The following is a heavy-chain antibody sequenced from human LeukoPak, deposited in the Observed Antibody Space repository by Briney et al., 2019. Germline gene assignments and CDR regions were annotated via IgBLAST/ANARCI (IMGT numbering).Heavy chain of an antibody. V-gene: IGHV4-59*01. Sequence: SETLSLTCTVSGGSISSYYWRWIRQPPGKGLEWIGYIYYSGSNNYNPSLKSRVNILVDTSKNQFALKLSSVTAADTAVYYCARYSYDAFDMWGQGTMVTVSS. CDR1: GGSISSYY. D-gene: IGHD5-18*01. CDR2: IYYSGSN. J-gene: IGHJ3*02. CDR3: ARYSYDAFDM.